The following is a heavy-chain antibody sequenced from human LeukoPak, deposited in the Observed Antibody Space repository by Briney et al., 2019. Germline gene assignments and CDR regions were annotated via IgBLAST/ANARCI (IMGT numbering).Heavy chain of an antibody. Sequence: GGSQRLSCAASGFTVSSNYMSWVRRAPGKGLEWVSVIYSGGSTYYADSVKGRFTISRHNSKNTLYLQMNSLRAEDTAVYYCARTVDTAMVPYFDYWGQGTLVTVSS. CDR2: IYSGGST. J-gene: IGHJ4*02. CDR3: ARTVDTAMVPYFDY. V-gene: IGHV3-53*04. CDR1: GFTVSSNY. D-gene: IGHD5-18*01.